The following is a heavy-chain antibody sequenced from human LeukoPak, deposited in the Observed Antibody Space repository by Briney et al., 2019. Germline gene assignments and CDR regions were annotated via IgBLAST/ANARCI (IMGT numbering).Heavy chain of an antibody. CDR3: SFIVGSTGGYGMDV. D-gene: IGHD1-26*01. CDR1: GFTFGDPA. V-gene: IGHV3-73*01. CDR2: IRNKANNYAT. J-gene: IGHJ6*02. Sequence: GGSLRLSCAASGFTFGDPAIHWVRQASGKGLEWVGRIRNKANNYATAYAASVKGRFAISRDDSKNTAYLQMDSLKTEDTAVYYCSFIVGSTGGYGMDVWGQGTTVTVSS.